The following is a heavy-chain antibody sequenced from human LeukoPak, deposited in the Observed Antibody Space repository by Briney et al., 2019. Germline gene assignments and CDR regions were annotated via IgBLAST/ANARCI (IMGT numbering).Heavy chain of an antibody. Sequence: GGSLRLSCAASGFTFSTYSMHWVRQAPGKGLVWVSYIKPDGSNTAYADSVKGRFTISRDNAKNTLYLQMNSLRAEDTAVYYCARDKDWLLYDNWGQGTLVTVSS. CDR1: GFTFSTYS. V-gene: IGHV3-74*01. CDR3: ARDKDWLLYDN. D-gene: IGHD3/OR15-3a*01. CDR2: IKPDGSNT. J-gene: IGHJ4*02.